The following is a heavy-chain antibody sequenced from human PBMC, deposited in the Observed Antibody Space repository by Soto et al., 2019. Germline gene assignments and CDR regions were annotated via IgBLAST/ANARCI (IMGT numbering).Heavy chain of an antibody. Sequence: SETLSLTCAVYGGSFSGYYWSWIRQPPGKGLEWIGEINHSGSTNYNPSLKSRVTISVDTSKNQFSLKLSSVTAADTAVYYCARGXRNCSGGSCYLYNWFDPWGQGTLVTVSS. D-gene: IGHD2-15*01. CDR3: ARGXRNCSGGSCYLYNWFDP. CDR1: GGSFSGYY. V-gene: IGHV4-34*01. J-gene: IGHJ5*02. CDR2: INHSGST.